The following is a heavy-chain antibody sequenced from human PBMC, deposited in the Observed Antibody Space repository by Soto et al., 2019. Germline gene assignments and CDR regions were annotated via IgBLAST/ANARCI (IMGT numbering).Heavy chain of an antibody. CDR1: GDSVGSENYY. V-gene: IGHV4-61*01. Sequence: TSETLSLTCTVSGDSVGSENYYWAWIRQSPKKGLERIGYIYYSGTTNYHSHLKSRVSLSVDTSRNQFSLSLTSVTATDTAVYFCARSQRGRTAFTFDYWGQGVLVTVSS. J-gene: IGHJ4*02. D-gene: IGHD1-26*01. CDR3: ARSQRGRTAFTFDY. CDR2: IYYSGTT.